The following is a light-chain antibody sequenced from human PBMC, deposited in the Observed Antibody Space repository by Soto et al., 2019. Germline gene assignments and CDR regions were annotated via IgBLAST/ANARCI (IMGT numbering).Light chain of an antibody. Sequence: DIQLTQSPSTLSASVGDRVTITCRASQTISSWLAWYQQKPGKAPNLLIYKTCNLESGVPSRFSGSGSGTEFPLTISRLQPDDFATYYCQYYNDSCWTFGQGTQVEIK. V-gene: IGKV1-5*03. J-gene: IGKJ1*01. CDR3: QYYNDSCWT. CDR1: QTISSW. CDR2: KTC.